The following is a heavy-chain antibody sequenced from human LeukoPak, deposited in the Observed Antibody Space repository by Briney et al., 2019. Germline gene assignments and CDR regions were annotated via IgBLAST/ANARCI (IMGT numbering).Heavy chain of an antibody. CDR2: IYNSGNN. D-gene: IGHD3-10*01. Sequence: PSETLSLTCTVSGGSISSDYWQWIRQPPGKGLEWVGYIYNSGNNHYNSSLKSRVTISIDTSKNQFSLKLAFVTAADTAVYYCSTRGYWGQGTLVAVSS. CDR1: GGSISSDY. J-gene: IGHJ4*02. CDR3: STRGY. V-gene: IGHV4-59*08.